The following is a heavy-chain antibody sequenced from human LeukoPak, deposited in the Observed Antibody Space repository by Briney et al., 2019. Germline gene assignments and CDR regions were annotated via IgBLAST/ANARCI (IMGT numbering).Heavy chain of an antibody. D-gene: IGHD5-18*01. Sequence: SETLPLTCAVYGGSLSGYSWSWIRQPPGEGLQWIGEIDESGSINYNPSLKSRVTISVVTTKNQFSLQLSSLTAADTAVYYCASPRGFSYGYFDYWGQGTLVTVSS. CDR2: IDESGSI. CDR3: ASPRGFSYGYFDY. CDR1: GGSLSGYS. V-gene: IGHV4-34*01. J-gene: IGHJ4*02.